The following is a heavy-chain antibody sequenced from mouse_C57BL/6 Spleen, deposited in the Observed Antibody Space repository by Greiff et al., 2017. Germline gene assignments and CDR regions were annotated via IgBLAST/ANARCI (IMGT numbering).Heavy chain of an antibody. J-gene: IGHJ4*01. D-gene: IGHD1-2*01. CDR2: IYPSDSET. CDR3: ARRGLLRPDYYAMDY. V-gene: IGHV1-61*01. CDR1: GYTFTSYW. Sequence: QVQLQQPGAELVRPGSSVKLSCKASGYTFTSYWMDWVKQRPGQGLEWIGNIYPSDSETHYNQKFTDKATLTVDHSSSTAYMQISSLTSDDSAVYYCARRGLLRPDYYAMDYWGQGTSVTVSS.